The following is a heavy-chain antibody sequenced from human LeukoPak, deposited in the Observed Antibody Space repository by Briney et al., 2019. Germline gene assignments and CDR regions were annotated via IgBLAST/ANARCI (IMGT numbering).Heavy chain of an antibody. V-gene: IGHV1-69*06. CDR2: IIPIFGTA. J-gene: IGHJ6*04. Sequence: ASVKVSCKASGGTFIIYAISWVRQAPGQGLEWMGGIIPIFGTANYAQKFQGRVTITADKSTSTAYMELSSLRSEDTAVYYCARGLVGYCSGGSCYAGYGMDVWGKGTTVTVSS. D-gene: IGHD2-15*01. CDR1: GGTFIIYA. CDR3: ARGLVGYCSGGSCYAGYGMDV.